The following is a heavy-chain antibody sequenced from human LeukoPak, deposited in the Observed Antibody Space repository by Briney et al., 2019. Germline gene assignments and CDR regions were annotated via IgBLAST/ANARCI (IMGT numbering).Heavy chain of an antibody. CDR2: ISSSGRTI. CDR3: ARARPPDYSSGWYTFDY. Sequence: PGGSLRLSCAVSGFTFSSYEMNWVRQAPGKGLEWVSYISSSGRTIYYADSVKGRITISRDNAKNSLDLQMNSLRAEDTAVYYCARARPPDYSSGWYTFDYWGQGTLVTVSS. D-gene: IGHD6-13*01. V-gene: IGHV3-48*03. CDR1: GFTFSSYE. J-gene: IGHJ4*02.